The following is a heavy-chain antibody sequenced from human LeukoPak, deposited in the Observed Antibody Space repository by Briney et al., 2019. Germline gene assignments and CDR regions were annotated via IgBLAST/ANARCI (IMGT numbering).Heavy chain of an antibody. V-gene: IGHV3-11*04. CDR1: GFTFSDSY. D-gene: IGHD2-21*01. Sequence: PGGSLTLSCAASGFTFSDSYMTWIRQTPGKGLEYLSYISGGGSDIIYADSVKGRFTISRDNAKNSLYLQMSSLRVDASAVYYCARTARLLGPWGQGTLVTVSS. CDR3: ARTARLLGP. J-gene: IGHJ5*02. CDR2: ISGGGSDI.